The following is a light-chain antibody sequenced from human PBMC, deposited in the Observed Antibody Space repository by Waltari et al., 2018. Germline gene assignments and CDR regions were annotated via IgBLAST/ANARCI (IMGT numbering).Light chain of an antibody. CDR1: QSVSSY. V-gene: IGKV3-11*01. CDR3: QQRSDWPRT. J-gene: IGKJ1*01. Sequence: EIVLTQSPATLSLSPGERATLSCRASQSVSSYLAWYQQNPGQTPRLLIFSASNRAAGIPARCSGSGSGTDFTLTISSLAPEDFAVYYCQQRSDWPRTFGQGTKVEIK. CDR2: SAS.